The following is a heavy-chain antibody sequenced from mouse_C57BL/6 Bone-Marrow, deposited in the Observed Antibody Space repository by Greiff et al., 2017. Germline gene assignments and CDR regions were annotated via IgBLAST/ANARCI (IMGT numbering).Heavy chain of an antibody. Sequence: QVQLQQSGAELVKPGASVKLSCKASGYTFTSYWMHWVKQRPGQGLEWIGMIQPNSGSTNYNEKFKSKATLTVGKSSSTAYMQLSSLTSEDSAVYYCARWPYYFDYWGQGTTLTVSS. CDR1: GYTFTSYW. CDR3: ARWPYYFDY. J-gene: IGHJ2*01. CDR2: IQPNSGST. V-gene: IGHV1-64*01.